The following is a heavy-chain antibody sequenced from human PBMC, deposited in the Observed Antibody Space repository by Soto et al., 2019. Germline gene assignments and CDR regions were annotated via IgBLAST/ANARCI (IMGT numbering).Heavy chain of an antibody. J-gene: IGHJ4*02. D-gene: IGHD2-15*01. CDR1: GFTFSSYG. CDR3: GRDGYCSGGSCYSVPVFDY. Sequence: QVQLVESGGGVVQPGRSLRLSCAASGFTFSSYGMHWVRQAPGKGLEWVAVIWYDGSNKYYADSVKGRLTISRDNSKNTLYLQMNGLRAEDTAVYYCGRDGYCSGGSCYSVPVFDYWGQGTLVTVSS. V-gene: IGHV3-33*01. CDR2: IWYDGSNK.